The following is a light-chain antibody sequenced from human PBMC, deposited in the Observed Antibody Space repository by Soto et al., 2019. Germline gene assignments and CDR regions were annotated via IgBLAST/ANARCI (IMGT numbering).Light chain of an antibody. V-gene: IGLV9-49*01. CDR3: GADHGSGSNFVLV. Sequence: QPVLTQPPSASASLGASVTLTCTLSSGYSNYKVDWYQQRPGKGPRFVMRVGTGGIVGSKGDGIPDRFSVLGSGLNRYLTIKNIQEEDESDCRCGADHGSGSNFVLVFGGGTKLTVL. J-gene: IGLJ2*01. CDR2: VGTGGIVG. CDR1: SGYSNYK.